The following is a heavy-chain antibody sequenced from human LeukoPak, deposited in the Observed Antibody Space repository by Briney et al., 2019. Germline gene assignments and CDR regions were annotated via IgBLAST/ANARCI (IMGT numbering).Heavy chain of an antibody. D-gene: IGHD4-23*01. CDR3: ARPLEGYGGNLLAVAGY. V-gene: IGHV1-18*01. CDR1: GYTFTSYG. CDR2: ISAYNGNT. Sequence: GASVKVSCKASGYTFTSYGISWVRQAPGQGLEWMGWISAYNGNTNYAQKLQGRVTMTTDPSTSTAYMELRSLRSDDTAVYYCARPLEGYGGNLLAVAGYWGQGTLVTVSS. J-gene: IGHJ4*02.